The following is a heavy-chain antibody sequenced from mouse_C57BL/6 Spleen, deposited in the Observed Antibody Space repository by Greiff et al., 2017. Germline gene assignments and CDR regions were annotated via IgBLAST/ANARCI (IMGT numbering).Heavy chain of an antibody. CDR3: ARGRPSAY. J-gene: IGHJ3*01. V-gene: IGHV1-50*01. CDR2: IDPSDSYT. Sequence: QVQLQQPGAELVKPGASVKLSCKASGYTFTSYWMQWVKQRPGQGLEWIGEIDPSDSYTNYNQKFKGKATLAVDTSSSTAYMQLSSLTSEDSAVYSCARGRPSAYWGQGTLVTVSA. CDR1: GYTFTSYW.